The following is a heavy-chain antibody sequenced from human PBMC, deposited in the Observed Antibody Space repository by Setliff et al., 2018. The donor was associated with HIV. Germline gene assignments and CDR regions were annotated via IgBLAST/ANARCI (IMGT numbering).Heavy chain of an antibody. CDR2: INWNSVSR. V-gene: IGHV3-9*01. D-gene: IGHD1-1*01. J-gene: IGHJ3*02. CDR1: GFTFDDYA. Sequence: GGSLRLSCEASGFTFDDYAMHWGRQAPGKGLEWVSGINWNSVSRAYADSVQGRFTISRDNAKNLVYLEMNSLRPEDTALYFCAKDYGDGHNWGAFDIWGQGIMVTVSS. CDR3: AKDYGDGHNWGAFDI.